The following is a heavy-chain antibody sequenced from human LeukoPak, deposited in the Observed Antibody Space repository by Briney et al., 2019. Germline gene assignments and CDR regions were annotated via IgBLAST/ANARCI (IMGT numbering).Heavy chain of an antibody. CDR3: TRDFLGGSPAGSNY. Sequence: PGGSLRLSCAASGFTFSSYAMSWFRQAPGKGLEWVGFIRSNTYGGTTEYAASVRGRFTISRDDSKSIAYLQMNSLKTEDTAVYYCTRDFLGGSPAGSNYWGQGTLVTVSS. V-gene: IGHV3-49*03. J-gene: IGHJ4*02. CDR2: IRSNTYGGTT. CDR1: GFTFSSYA. D-gene: IGHD2-15*01.